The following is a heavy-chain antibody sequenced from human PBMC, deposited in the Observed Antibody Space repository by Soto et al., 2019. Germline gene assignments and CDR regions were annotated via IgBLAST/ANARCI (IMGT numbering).Heavy chain of an antibody. D-gene: IGHD1-7*01. J-gene: IGHJ6*02. CDR2: IIPIFGTA. Sequence: QVQLVQSGAEVKKPGSSVKVSCKASGGTFSSYAISWVRQAPGQGLEWMGGIIPIFGTANYAHEFQGRVAIMADECTSTANVELRSLRSEDKAVYYCAGPPELTRVYYYYGMDVWGQGTTVTVSS. V-gene: IGHV1-69*12. CDR1: GGTFSSYA. CDR3: AGPPELTRVYYYYGMDV.